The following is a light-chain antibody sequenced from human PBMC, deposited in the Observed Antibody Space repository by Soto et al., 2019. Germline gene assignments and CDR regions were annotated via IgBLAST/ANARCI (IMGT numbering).Light chain of an antibody. CDR2: GAS. CDR3: QPYSQWPLYT. V-gene: IGKV3-15*01. Sequence: ILMTQYTDTLSVSPGERATLSCRASQSISRNLAWYQQIPGQAPRLLIYGASTRATDIPARFSGSGSGTEFTLTISSLQSEDFALYYCQPYSQWPLYTSAHGTKVDIK. J-gene: IGKJ2*01. CDR1: QSISRN.